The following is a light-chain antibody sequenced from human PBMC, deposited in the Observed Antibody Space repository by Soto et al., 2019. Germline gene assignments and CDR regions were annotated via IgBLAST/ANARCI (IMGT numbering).Light chain of an antibody. J-gene: IGKJ4*01. CDR3: QQCRNWQLT. V-gene: IGKV3-15*01. CDR1: QNVYNN. Sequence: EIVMTQSPATLSVSPGEGATLSCKASQNVYNNLAWYQQRPGQPPRLLIYDASTRATGISARFSGSGYGTESTLTISRLKSEEFAVYFCQQCRNWQLTLGGGTKV. CDR2: DAS.